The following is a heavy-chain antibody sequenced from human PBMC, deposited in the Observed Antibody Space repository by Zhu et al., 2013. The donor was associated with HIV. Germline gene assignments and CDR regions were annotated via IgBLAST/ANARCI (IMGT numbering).Heavy chain of an antibody. CDR2: ILPMFGTT. D-gene: IGHD3-10*01. CDR1: GGTFNSNA. CDR3: AREGAHYMVRGVTVLYYYGMDV. Sequence: QVHLVQSGAEVKKPGSSVKVSCKASGGTFNSNAIHWVRQAPGQGLEWLGGILPMFGTTNHAQMFHDRLTITADESTTTAYIELSALTFEDTAVYYCAREGAHYMVRGVTVLYYYGMDVWGQGTTVTVSS. J-gene: IGHJ6*02. V-gene: IGHV1-69*01.